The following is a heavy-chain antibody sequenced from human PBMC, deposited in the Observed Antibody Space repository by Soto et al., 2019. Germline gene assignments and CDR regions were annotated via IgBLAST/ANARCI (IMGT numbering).Heavy chain of an antibody. CDR1: GFKFTAYA. Sequence: GGSLRLSCAAFGFKFTAYAMSWVRQAPGKGLEWVSAVAGRGDRSTYYADSVKGRFAISRDNSKNTVYLQMNSLRVEDPAVYYCAKGSWLDHHWGQGTLVTVS. V-gene: IGHV3-23*01. J-gene: IGHJ4*02. D-gene: IGHD6-19*01. CDR2: VAGRGDRST. CDR3: AKGSWLDHH.